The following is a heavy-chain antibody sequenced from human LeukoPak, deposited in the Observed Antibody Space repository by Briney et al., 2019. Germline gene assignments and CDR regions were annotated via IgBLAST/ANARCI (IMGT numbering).Heavy chain of an antibody. CDR1: GYTFTSYG. CDR3: ARVRTYYYDSSGYRRGLFDY. CDR2: ISAYNGNT. V-gene: IGHV1-18*01. J-gene: IGHJ4*02. Sequence: SVKVSCKASGYTFTSYGISWVRQAPGQGLEWMGWISAYNGNTNYAQKLQGRVTMTTDTSTSTAYMELRSLRSDDTAVYYCARVRTYYYDSSGYRRGLFDYWGQGTPVTVSS. D-gene: IGHD3-22*01.